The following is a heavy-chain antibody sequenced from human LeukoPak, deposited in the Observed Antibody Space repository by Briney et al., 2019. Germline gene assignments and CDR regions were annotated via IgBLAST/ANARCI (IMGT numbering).Heavy chain of an antibody. J-gene: IGHJ5*02. V-gene: IGHV1-8*03. CDR2: MNPNSGNT. CDR3: ARGSENIRTYYDFWSGPARPDINWFDP. CDR1: GYTFTSYD. D-gene: IGHD3-3*01. Sequence: ASVKVPCKASGYTFTSYDINWVRQATGQGLEWMGWMNPNSGNTGYAQKFQGRVTITRNTSISTAYMELSSLRSEDTAVYYCARGSENIRTYYDFWSGPARPDINWFDPWGQGTLVTVSS.